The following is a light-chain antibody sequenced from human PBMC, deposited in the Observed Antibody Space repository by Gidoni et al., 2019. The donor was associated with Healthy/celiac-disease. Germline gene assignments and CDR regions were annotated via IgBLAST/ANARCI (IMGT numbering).Light chain of an antibody. CDR1: QSISSW. J-gene: IGKJ2*01. CDR3: QQYNSYSYT. Sequence: IQMPQSPSTLSSSVGDRVTIPCRASQSISSWLAWYQQNPGKAPKLLIYDAASLESGVPSRFRGSGSGTEFTLTISSRQQDDVATYYCQQYNSYSYTFGQGTKLEIK. V-gene: IGKV1-5*01. CDR2: DAA.